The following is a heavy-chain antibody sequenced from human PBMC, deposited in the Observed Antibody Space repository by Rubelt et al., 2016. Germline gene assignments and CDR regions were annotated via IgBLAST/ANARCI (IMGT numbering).Heavy chain of an antibody. Sequence: QVQLVQSGAEVKKPGASVKVSCKASGYTFTGYYMHLVRQAPGQGLEWMGRINPNSGGTNYAQRCKGRVTRTRNTSISTAYMELSRLGSDDTAVDYCARGVGTAFDPWGQGTLVTVSS. CDR1: GYTFTGYY. CDR3: ARGVGTAFDP. CDR2: INPNSGGT. V-gene: IGHV1-2*06. D-gene: IGHD1-1*01. J-gene: IGHJ5*02.